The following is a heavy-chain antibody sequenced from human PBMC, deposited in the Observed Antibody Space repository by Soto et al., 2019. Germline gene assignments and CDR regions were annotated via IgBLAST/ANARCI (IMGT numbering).Heavy chain of an antibody. CDR3: ARVVVTANYFDY. Sequence: GGSLRLSCAASGFTFSSYVMHWVRQAPGKGLEWVAVIWYDGSNKYYADSVKGRFTISRDNSKNTLYLQMNSLRAEDTAVYYCARVVVTANYFDYWGQGTLVTVSS. J-gene: IGHJ4*02. V-gene: IGHV3-33*01. D-gene: IGHD2-21*02. CDR2: IWYDGSNK. CDR1: GFTFSSYV.